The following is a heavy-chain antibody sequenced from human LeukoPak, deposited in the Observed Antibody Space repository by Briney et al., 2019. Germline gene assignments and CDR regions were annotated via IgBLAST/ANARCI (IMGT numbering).Heavy chain of an antibody. Sequence: SETLSLTCTVPGGSISSYYWSWIRQPPGKGLEWIGYIYYSGSTNYNPSLKSRVTISVDTSKNQFSLKLSSVTAADTAVYYCARVSYSDAFDIWGQGTMVTVSS. CDR2: IYYSGST. D-gene: IGHD1-26*01. V-gene: IGHV4-59*01. CDR1: GGSISSYY. J-gene: IGHJ3*02. CDR3: ARVSYSDAFDI.